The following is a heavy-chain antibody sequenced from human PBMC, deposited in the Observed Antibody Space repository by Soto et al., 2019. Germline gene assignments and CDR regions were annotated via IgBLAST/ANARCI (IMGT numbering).Heavy chain of an antibody. J-gene: IGHJ6*02. CDR3: VKDRGVSYCSSTSCSYSYGMDV. CDR1: GFTFSSYA. D-gene: IGHD2-2*01. V-gene: IGHV3-64D*06. CDR2: ISSNGGST. Sequence: PGESLKISCSASGFTFSSYAMHWVRQAPGKGLEYVSAISSNGGSTYYADSVKGRFTISRDNSKNTLYLQMSSLRAEDTAVYYCVKDRGVSYCSSTSCSYSYGMDVWGQGTTVTVSS.